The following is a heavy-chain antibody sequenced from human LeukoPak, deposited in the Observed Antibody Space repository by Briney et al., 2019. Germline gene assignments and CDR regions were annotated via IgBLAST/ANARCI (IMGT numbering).Heavy chain of an antibody. Sequence: SETLSLTCTVSGGSISSYYWSWIRQPPGNGLEWIGYIYYSGITNYNPSLKSRVTMSVDTSKNQFSLNLSSVTAADTAVSYCARDSRYCNSISCYGRPGYYGLDVWGQGTTVTVSS. D-gene: IGHD2-2*01. CDR3: ARDSRYCNSISCYGRPGYYGLDV. CDR1: GGSISSYY. V-gene: IGHV4-59*01. CDR2: IYYSGIT. J-gene: IGHJ6*02.